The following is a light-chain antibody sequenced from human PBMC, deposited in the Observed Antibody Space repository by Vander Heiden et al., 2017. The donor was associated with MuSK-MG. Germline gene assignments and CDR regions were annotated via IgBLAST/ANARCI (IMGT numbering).Light chain of an antibody. CDR3: RQDDSYPYT. CDR2: GAS. Sequence: AIQMTQPPSSLSASVGDRITISCRASQGIGNDLGWYQQKPGKAPVLLIYGASSLQNGVPSRFSGSGSGTDFSLTISGLQPEDFATYFCRQDDSYPYTFGQGTKLEIK. CDR1: QGIGND. J-gene: IGKJ2*01. V-gene: IGKV1-6*01.